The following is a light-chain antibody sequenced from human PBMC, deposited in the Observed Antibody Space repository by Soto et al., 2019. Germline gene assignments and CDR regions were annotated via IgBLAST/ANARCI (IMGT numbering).Light chain of an antibody. CDR1: QSVSSN. Sequence: IVMTQSAATLAVSPWERATLSCRASQSVSSNLAWYQQKPGQAPRLLIYGASTRATGIPARFSGSGSGTEFTLTISSLQSEDFAVYYCQQYNNWPPWTFGQGTQVDIK. CDR3: QQYNNWPPWT. V-gene: IGKV3-15*01. J-gene: IGKJ1*01. CDR2: GAS.